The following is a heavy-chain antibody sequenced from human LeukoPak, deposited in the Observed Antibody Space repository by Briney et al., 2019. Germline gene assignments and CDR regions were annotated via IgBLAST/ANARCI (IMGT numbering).Heavy chain of an antibody. CDR3: TTVYSSGWYYYYFDY. Sequence: GGSLRLSCAASGFTVSSNYMSWVRQAPGKGLEWVGRIKSKTDGGTTDYAAPVKGRFTISRDDSKNTLYLQMNSLKTEDTAVYYCTTVYSSGWYYYYFDYWGQGTLVTVSS. J-gene: IGHJ4*02. CDR2: IKSKTDGGTT. CDR1: GFTVSSNY. V-gene: IGHV3-15*01. D-gene: IGHD6-19*01.